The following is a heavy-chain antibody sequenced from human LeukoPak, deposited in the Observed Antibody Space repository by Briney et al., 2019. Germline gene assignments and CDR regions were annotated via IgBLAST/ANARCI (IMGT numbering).Heavy chain of an antibody. CDR3: ARKKYSGHDLWSYFDY. J-gene: IGHJ4*02. V-gene: IGHV1-18*01. Sequence: ASVKVSCKASGYTFTSYGISWVRQAPGQGLEWMGWISAYNGNTNYAQKLQGRVTMTTDTSTSTAYMELRSLRSDDTAVYYCARKKYSGHDLWSYFDYWGQGTLVTVSS. D-gene: IGHD5-12*01. CDR1: GYTFTSYG. CDR2: ISAYNGNT.